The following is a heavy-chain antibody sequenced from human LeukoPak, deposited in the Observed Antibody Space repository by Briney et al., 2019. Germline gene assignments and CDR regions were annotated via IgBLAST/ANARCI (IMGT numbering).Heavy chain of an antibody. CDR2: ITPNSDGT. J-gene: IGHJ4*02. D-gene: IGHD3-10*01. Sequence: APVKVSCKASGYTFTGYYIQWVRQAPGQGLEWRGWITPNSDGTNYAQKFQGRVTMTSDTSIRTVYMELSRLTSDDTAVYYCARRAIQSGAYYFDYWGQGTLVTVSS. CDR1: GYTFTGYY. V-gene: IGHV1-2*02. CDR3: ARRAIQSGAYYFDY.